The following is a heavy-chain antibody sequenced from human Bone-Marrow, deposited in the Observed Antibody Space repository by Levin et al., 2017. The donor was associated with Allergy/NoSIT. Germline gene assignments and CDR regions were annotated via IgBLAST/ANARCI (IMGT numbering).Heavy chain of an antibody. CDR1: GFAFSPYA. CDR2: IGGGGTPT. Sequence: GASVKVSCVASGFAFSPYALSWVRQAPGKGLEWVSAIGGGGTPTLYADAVKGRFIISRDNSKSTVYLQMNSLRAEDTAVYYCAKEGANNFWWYFDLWGRGTLVTVSS. CDR3: AKEGANNFWWYFDL. J-gene: IGHJ2*01. D-gene: IGHD1-20*01. V-gene: IGHV3-23*01.